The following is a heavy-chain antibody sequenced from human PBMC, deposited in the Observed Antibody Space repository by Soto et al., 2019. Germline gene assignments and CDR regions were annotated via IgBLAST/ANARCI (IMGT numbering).Heavy chain of an antibody. J-gene: IGHJ6*02. D-gene: IGHD3-22*01. CDR3: AGGDYYHSSGYYFYYYTMDV. CDR2: VYYGGST. V-gene: IGHV4-39*01. Sequence: SETLSLTCAVSGGSISSSSYYWGWIRQPPGKGLEWIGNVYYGGSTYYNPSLKSRVTISVETSKSQFSLKLSSVTAADTAVYYCAGGDYYHSSGYYFYYYTMDVWGQGTTVTVSS. CDR1: GGSISSSSYY.